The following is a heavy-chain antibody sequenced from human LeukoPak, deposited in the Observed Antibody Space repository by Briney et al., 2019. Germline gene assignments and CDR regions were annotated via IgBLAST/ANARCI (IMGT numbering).Heavy chain of an antibody. CDR2: VSGSGGST. V-gene: IGHV3-23*01. J-gene: IGHJ4*02. D-gene: IGHD3-22*01. Sequence: GGSLRLSCAASGFTFSSYAMNWVRQAPGKGLEWVSAVSGSGGSTYYADSVQGRFTLSRDNSKNTLFLQMNSLRADDTAVYYCAKGNGGYYYDSSGCRDGYFDYWGQGALVTVTS. CDR1: GFTFSSYA. CDR3: AKGNGGYYYDSSGCRDGYFDY.